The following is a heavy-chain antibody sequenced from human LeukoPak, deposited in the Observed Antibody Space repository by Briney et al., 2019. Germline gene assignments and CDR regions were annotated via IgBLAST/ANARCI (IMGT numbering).Heavy chain of an antibody. J-gene: IGHJ4*02. CDR2: IYSGGST. CDR1: GFTVSSNY. CDR3: AREARYYDSSGYYYPDY. V-gene: IGHV3-53*01. D-gene: IGHD3-22*01. Sequence: GGSLRLSCAASGFTVSSNYMSWVHQAPGKGLEWVSVIYSGGSTYYADSVKGRFTISRDDSKNTLYLQMNGLRAEDTAVYHCAREARYYDSSGYYYPDYWGQGTLVTVSS.